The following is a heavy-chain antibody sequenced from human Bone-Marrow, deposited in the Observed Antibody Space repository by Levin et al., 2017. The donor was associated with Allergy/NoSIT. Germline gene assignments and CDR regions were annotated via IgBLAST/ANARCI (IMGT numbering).Heavy chain of an antibody. J-gene: IGHJ6*03. CDR1: GGSISSYY. CDR3: ARGSHYYYYYMDV. V-gene: IGHV4-59*01. Sequence: SETLSLTCTVSGGSISSYYWSWIRQPPGKGLEWIGYIYYSGSTSSNPSLKSRVTTSVDTSKNQFSLNLRSVTAADTAVYYCARGSHYYYYYMDVWGKGTTVTVSS. CDR2: IYYSGST.